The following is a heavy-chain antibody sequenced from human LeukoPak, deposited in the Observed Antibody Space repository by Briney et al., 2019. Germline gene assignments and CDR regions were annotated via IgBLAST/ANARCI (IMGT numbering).Heavy chain of an antibody. CDR3: ATYQYYFDY. Sequence: SETLSLTCTVSGGSISSYYWSWIRQPPGKGLEWIGYIYYSGSTNYNPSHKSRVTISVDTSKNQFSLKLSSVTAADTAVYYCATYQYYFDYWGQGTLVTVSS. D-gene: IGHD2-2*01. V-gene: IGHV4-59*08. CDR1: GGSISSYY. CDR2: IYYSGST. J-gene: IGHJ4*02.